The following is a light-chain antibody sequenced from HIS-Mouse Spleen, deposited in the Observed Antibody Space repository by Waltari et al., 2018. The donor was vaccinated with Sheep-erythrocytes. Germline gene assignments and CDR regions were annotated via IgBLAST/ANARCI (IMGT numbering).Light chain of an antibody. Sequence: NFMLTQPHSVSESPGKPVTISCTGSSGSIASHYVQWYQQRPGSAPTTVIYEDNQRPSGVPDRFSGSIDSSSNSASLTISGLKTEDEADYYCQSYDSSNFWVFGGGTKLTVL. V-gene: IGLV6-57*02. CDR2: EDN. CDR1: SGSIASHY. J-gene: IGLJ3*02. CDR3: QSYDSSNFWV.